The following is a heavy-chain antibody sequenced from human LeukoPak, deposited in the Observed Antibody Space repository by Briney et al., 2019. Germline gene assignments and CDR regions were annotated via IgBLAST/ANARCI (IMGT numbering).Heavy chain of an antibody. V-gene: IGHV4-39*07. CDR3: ARGDVAAVFDY. CDR1: GGSIRSSTDF. CDR2: IYQTGSA. J-gene: IGHJ4*02. Sequence: SETLSLTCSVSGGSIRSSTDFWGWVRQPPGKGMQWIASIYQTGSAYYSPSLQSRVTISVDTSKNQFSLKLSSVTAADTAVYYCARGDVAAVFDYWGQGTLVTVSS. D-gene: IGHD6-13*01.